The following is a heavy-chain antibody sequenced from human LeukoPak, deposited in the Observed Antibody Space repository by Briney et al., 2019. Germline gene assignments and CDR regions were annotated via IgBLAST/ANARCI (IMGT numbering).Heavy chain of an antibody. CDR2: IKSKTDGGTT. CDR1: GFTFSNAW. J-gene: IGHJ4*02. V-gene: IGHV3-15*01. D-gene: IGHD4-23*01. Sequence: PGGSLGLSCAASGFTFSNAWMSWVRQAPGKGLEWVGRIKSKTDGGTTDYAAPVKGRFTISRDDSKNTLYLQMNSLKTEDTAVYYCTTDYSSVVTQAYWGQGTLVTVSS. CDR3: TTDYSSVVTQAY.